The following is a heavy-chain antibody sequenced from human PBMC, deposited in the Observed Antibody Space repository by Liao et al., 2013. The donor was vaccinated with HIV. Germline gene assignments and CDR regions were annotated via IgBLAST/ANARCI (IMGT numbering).Heavy chain of an antibody. D-gene: IGHD3-22*01. CDR2: IYYSGIT. V-gene: IGHV4-30-4*08. CDR3: ARAYYDSPRD. J-gene: IGHJ4*02. Sequence: QLQLQESGPGLVKPSQTLSLTCTVSGGSISSGDSYWSWIRQPPGKGLEWIGYIYYSGITYNNPSLKSRLTMSIDTSKNQFSLKLSSVTAADTALYYCARAYYDSPRDWGQGTLVTVSS. CDR1: GGSISSGDSY.